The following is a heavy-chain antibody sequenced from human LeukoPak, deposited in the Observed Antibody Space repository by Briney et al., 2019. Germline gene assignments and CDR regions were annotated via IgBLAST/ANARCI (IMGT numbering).Heavy chain of an antibody. CDR2: IYYSGST. CDR3: ARHRELGYCSGGSCSDAFDI. V-gene: IGHV4-39*01. J-gene: IGHJ3*02. D-gene: IGHD2-15*01. Sequence: PSETLSLTCTVSGGSISSSSYSWGWIRQPPGKGLEWIGSIYYSGSTYYNPSLKSRVTISVDTSKNQFSLKLSSVTAADTAVYYCARHRELGYCSGGSCSDAFDIWGQGTMVTVSS. CDR1: GGSISSSSYS.